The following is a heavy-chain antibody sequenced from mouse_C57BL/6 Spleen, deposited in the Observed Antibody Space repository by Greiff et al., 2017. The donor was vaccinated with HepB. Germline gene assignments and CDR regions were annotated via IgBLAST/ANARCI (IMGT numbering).Heavy chain of an antibody. CDR2: IDPSDSYT. CDR1: GYTFTSYW. D-gene: IGHD3-2*02. CDR3: ARSGSSGFDY. J-gene: IGHJ2*01. Sequence: QVQLQQPGAELVMPGASVKLSCKASGYTFTSYWMHWVKQRPGQGLEWIGEIDPSDSYTNYNQKFKGKSTLTVDKSYSTAYMQLSSLTSEDSAVYYCARSGSSGFDYWGQGTTLTVSS. V-gene: IGHV1-69*01.